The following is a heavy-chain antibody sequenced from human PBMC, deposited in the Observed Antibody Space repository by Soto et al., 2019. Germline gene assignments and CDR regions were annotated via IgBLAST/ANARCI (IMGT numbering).Heavy chain of an antibody. CDR2: IYYSGST. CDR1: GGSISSNKW. D-gene: IGHD3-10*01. J-gene: IGHJ6*02. Sequence: NPSETLSLTCAVYGGSISSNKWWSWVRQPPGKGLEWIGSIYYSGSTYYNPSLKSRVTISVDTSKNQFSLKLSSVTAADTAVYYCAREYSARGGFDVWGQGTTVTVSS. V-gene: IGHV4-39*01. CDR3: AREYSARGGFDV.